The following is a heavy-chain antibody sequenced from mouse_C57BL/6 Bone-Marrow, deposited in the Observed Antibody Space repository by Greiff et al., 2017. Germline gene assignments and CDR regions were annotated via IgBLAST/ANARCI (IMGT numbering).Heavy chain of an antibody. CDR1: GYSITSGYY. CDR2: ISYDGSN. J-gene: IGHJ1*03. CDR3: ARGGITTVVASNWYVDV. D-gene: IGHD1-1*01. V-gene: IGHV3-6*01. Sequence: EVKLEESGPGLVKPSQSLSLTCSVTGYSITSGYYWNWIRQFPGNKLEWMGYISYDGSNNYNPSLKNRISITRDTSKNQFFLKLNSVTTEDTASYYCARGGITTVVASNWYVDVWGTGTTVTVSS.